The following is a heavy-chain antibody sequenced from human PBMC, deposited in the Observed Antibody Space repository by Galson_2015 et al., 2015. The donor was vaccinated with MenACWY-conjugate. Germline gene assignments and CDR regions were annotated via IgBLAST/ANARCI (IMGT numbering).Heavy chain of an antibody. CDR2: ISTYGGST. CDR3: ARKDGATYGYNDS. V-gene: IGHV3-64*02. CDR1: GFIFTDYD. Sequence: SLRLSCAGSGFIFTDYDMHWVRQAPGKGLEYVSAISTYGGSTYYADSVKGRFTISRDNSKNMLFLQMGSLRVEDTAVYYCARKDGATYGYNDSWGQGSLVTVSS. D-gene: IGHD5-18*01. J-gene: IGHJ4*02.